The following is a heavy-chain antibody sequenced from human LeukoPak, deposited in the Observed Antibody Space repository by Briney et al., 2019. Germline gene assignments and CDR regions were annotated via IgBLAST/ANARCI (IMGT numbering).Heavy chain of an antibody. Sequence: PGGSLRLSCAASGFTVSSNYMSWVRQAPGKGLEWVSVIYSGGSTYYADSVKGRFTISRHNSKNTLYLQMNSLRAEDAAVYYCARLYSGYDFTVDDYWSQGTLVTVSS. J-gene: IGHJ4*02. CDR3: ARLYSGYDFTVDDY. D-gene: IGHD5-12*01. V-gene: IGHV3-53*04. CDR2: IYSGGST. CDR1: GFTVSSNY.